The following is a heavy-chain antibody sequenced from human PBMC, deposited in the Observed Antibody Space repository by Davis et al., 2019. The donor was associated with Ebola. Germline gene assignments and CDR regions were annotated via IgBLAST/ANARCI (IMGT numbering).Heavy chain of an antibody. CDR3: TGNTRYGDYVAEDY. D-gene: IGHD4-17*01. CDR1: GFSFSSYW. Sequence: GGSLRLSCAASGFSFSSYWMSWVRQAPGKGLEWVGRIKSKTDGGTTDYAAPVKGRFTISRDDSKNTLYLQMNSLKTEDTAVYYCTGNTRYGDYVAEDYWGQGTLVTVSS. V-gene: IGHV3-15*01. CDR2: IKSKTDGGTT. J-gene: IGHJ4*02.